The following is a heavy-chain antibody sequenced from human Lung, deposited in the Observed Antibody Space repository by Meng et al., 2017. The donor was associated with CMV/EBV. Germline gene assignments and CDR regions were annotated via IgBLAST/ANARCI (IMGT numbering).Heavy chain of an antibody. CDR3: ARDLLLWFGELFPLDY. Sequence: GGSXRLSCAASGFTFSSYWMSWVRQAPGKGLEWVANIKQDGSEKYYVDSVKGRFTISRDNAKNSLYLQMNSLRAEDTAVYYCARDLLLWFGELFPLDYWGQGTXVTVSS. D-gene: IGHD3-10*01. CDR1: GFTFSSYW. CDR2: IKQDGSEK. V-gene: IGHV3-7*01. J-gene: IGHJ4*02.